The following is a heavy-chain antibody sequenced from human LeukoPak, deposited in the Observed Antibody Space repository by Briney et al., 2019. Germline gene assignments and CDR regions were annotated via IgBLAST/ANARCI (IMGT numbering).Heavy chain of an antibody. CDR2: IWYDGSNK. V-gene: IGHV3-33*01. J-gene: IGHJ4*02. D-gene: IGHD6-6*01. CDR1: GFTFSSYG. CDR3: AREALEYSSSPTDY. Sequence: GGSLSLSCATSGFTFSSYGMHWVRQAPGKGLDWVAVIWYDGSNKYYADSVKGRFTISRDNSKNTLYLQMNSLRAEDTAVYYCAREALEYSSSPTDYWGQGTLVTVSS.